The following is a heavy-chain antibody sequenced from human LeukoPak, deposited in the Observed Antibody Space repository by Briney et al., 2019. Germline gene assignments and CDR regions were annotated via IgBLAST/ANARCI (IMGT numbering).Heavy chain of an antibody. CDR3: ARAQSLWFGELFPFDY. Sequence: ASVKVSCKASGYTFTSYYMHWVRQAPGQGLEWMGIINPSGGSTSYAQKSQGRVTMTRDTSTSTVYMELSSLRSEDTAVYYCARAQSLWFGELFPFDYWGQGTLVTVSS. CDR1: GYTFTSYY. V-gene: IGHV1-46*01. CDR2: INPSGGST. J-gene: IGHJ4*02. D-gene: IGHD3-10*01.